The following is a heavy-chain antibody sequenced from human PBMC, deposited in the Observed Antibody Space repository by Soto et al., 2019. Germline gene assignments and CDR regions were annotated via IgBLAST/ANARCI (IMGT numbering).Heavy chain of an antibody. J-gene: IGHJ3*02. D-gene: IGHD5-18*01. V-gene: IGHV3-23*01. CDR1: GFTFSSYA. CDR2: IGGSGGST. CDR3: AKRLFAIVVVGGYDI. Sequence: EVQLLESGGGLVQPGGSLRLSCAASGFTFSSYAMSWVRQAPGKGLEWVSVIGGSGGSTYYADSVKGRFTVSRDNSKNTLFLEMNSLRVEDTAVYYCAKRLFAIVVVGGYDIWGQGTKVTVSS.